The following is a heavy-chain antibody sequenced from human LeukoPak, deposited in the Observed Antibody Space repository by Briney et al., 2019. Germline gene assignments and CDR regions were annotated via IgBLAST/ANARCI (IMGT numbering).Heavy chain of an antibody. V-gene: IGHV3-21*01. CDR3: ARDGRSYWDLSKVGYFDY. CDR1: GFTFTSKS. J-gene: IGHJ4*02. D-gene: IGHD2-15*01. CDR2: ISNTGNYI. Sequence: PGGSLRLSCAASGFTFTSKSMHWVRQAPGKGPEWVSSISNTGNYIYHADSVKGRFTISRDNAKNLLFLEMNSLRAEDTAVYYCARDGRSYWDLSKVGYFDYWGQGSLVTVSS.